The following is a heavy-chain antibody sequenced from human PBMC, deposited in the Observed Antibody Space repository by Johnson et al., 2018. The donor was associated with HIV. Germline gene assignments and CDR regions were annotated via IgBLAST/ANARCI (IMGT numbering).Heavy chain of an antibody. V-gene: IGHV3-30*18. Sequence: QVQLVESGGRVVQPGRSLRLSCAASGFTFNSYGMHWVRQAPGKGLEWVAFISYDGSNKYYADSVKGRFTISRDNSKNTLYLQMNSLRAEDTAVYYCAKDWYDAGPLMALDIWGQGTMVTVSS. CDR3: AKDWYDAGPLMALDI. CDR2: ISYDGSNK. CDR1: GFTFNSYG. J-gene: IGHJ3*02. D-gene: IGHD2-8*01.